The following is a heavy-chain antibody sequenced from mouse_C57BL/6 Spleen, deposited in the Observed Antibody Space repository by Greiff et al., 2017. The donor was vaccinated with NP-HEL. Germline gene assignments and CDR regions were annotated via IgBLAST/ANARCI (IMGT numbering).Heavy chain of an antibody. Sequence: QVQLKESGAELARPGASVKLSCKASGYTFTSYGISWVKQRTGQGLEWIGEIYPRSGNTYYNEKFKGKATLTADKSSSTAYMELRSLTSEDSAVYFCASGTWSYWGQGTTLTVSS. V-gene: IGHV1-81*01. J-gene: IGHJ2*01. CDR3: ASGTWSY. D-gene: IGHD4-1*01. CDR2: IYPRSGNT. CDR1: GYTFTSYG.